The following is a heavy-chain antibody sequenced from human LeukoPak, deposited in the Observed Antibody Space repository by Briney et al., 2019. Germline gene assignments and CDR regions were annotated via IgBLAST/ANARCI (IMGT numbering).Heavy chain of an antibody. CDR1: GLAFSAYK. CDR3: ATGRGWFDP. CDR2: ISTDGYTT. D-gene: IGHD3-10*01. J-gene: IGHJ5*02. Sequence: GGSLRLSCAASGLAFSAYKMHWVRQAPRKGLVWVSRISTDGYTTDYADFVQGRFTASRDNTKNTWSLEMNSLRAEDTAVYYCATGRGWFDPWGQGTLVTVSS. V-gene: IGHV3-74*01.